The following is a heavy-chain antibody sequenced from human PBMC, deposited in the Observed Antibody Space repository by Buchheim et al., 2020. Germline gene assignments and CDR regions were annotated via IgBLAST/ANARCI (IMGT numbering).Heavy chain of an antibody. V-gene: IGHV3-7*01. CDR2: INPSGNEK. J-gene: IGHJ4*02. Sequence: EVHLAESGGGLVQPGGSLTLSCAASGFAFSNYWMAWVRQTPGKGPEWVANINPSGNEKYVVGSVKGRFTVSRDNADNSLFLQMNGLRVEDTALYYCTSFGPTTAGLSYWGRGSL. D-gene: IGHD1-14*01. CDR1: GFAFSNYW. CDR3: TSFGPTTAGLSY.